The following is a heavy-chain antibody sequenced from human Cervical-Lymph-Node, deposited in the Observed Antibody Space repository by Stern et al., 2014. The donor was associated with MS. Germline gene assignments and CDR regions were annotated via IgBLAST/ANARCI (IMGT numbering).Heavy chain of an antibody. V-gene: IGHV4-59*01. CDR3: ARVLRRRVIGAPGAGYYFDY. J-gene: IGHJ4*02. D-gene: IGHD6-13*01. Sequence: QVQLQESGPGLVKPSETLSLTCTVSGDSINYNYWGWIRQPSGKALGWIGYIFYRGSTTYNPSLKSRVTISVDTSKNQFSLSLTSVTAADTAVYFCARVLRRRVIGAPGAGYYFDYWGQGTLVTVPS. CDR2: IFYRGST. CDR1: GDSINYNY.